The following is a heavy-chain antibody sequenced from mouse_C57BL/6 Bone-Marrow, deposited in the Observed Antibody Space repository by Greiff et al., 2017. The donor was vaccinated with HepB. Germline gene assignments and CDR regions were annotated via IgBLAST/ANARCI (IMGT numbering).Heavy chain of an antibody. CDR3: AHYYYGSSPFFDV. J-gene: IGHJ1*03. CDR2: INPNNGGT. Sequence: VQLQQSGPELVKPGASVKISCKASGYTFTDYYMNWVKQSHGKSLEWIGDINPNNGGTSYNQKFKGKATLTVDKSSSTAYMELRSLTYEDSAVYYCAHYYYGSSPFFDVWGTGTTVTVSS. CDR1: GYTFTDYY. D-gene: IGHD1-1*01. V-gene: IGHV1-26*01.